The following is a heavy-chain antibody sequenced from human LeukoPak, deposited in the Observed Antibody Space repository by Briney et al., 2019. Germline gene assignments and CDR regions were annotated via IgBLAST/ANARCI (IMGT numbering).Heavy chain of an antibody. CDR3: ARDRGRGRVDY. CDR2: IYYSGST. D-gene: IGHD3-10*01. J-gene: IGHJ4*02. CDR1: GGSISSYY. Sequence: SETLSLTCTVSGGSISSYYWSWIRQPPGKGLEWIGYIYYSGSTNYNPSLKSRVTISVDTSKNQFSLKLSSVTAADTAVYYCARDRGRGRVDYWGQGTLVTVPS. V-gene: IGHV4-59*01.